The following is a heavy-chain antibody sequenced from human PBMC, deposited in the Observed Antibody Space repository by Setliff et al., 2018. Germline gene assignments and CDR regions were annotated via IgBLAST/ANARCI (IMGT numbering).Heavy chain of an antibody. J-gene: IGHJ6*03. Sequence: GGSLRLSCVASGFTFSRYWMSWVRQAPGKGLEWVANIKEDGSEKYYVDSVKGRFTISRDNAKNSLYLQMNSLRAEDTAVYYCAREKMATNYYYYYMDVWGKGTTVTVSS. V-gene: IGHV3-7*01. D-gene: IGHD5-12*01. CDR3: AREKMATNYYYYYMDV. CDR2: IKEDGSEK. CDR1: GFTFSRYW.